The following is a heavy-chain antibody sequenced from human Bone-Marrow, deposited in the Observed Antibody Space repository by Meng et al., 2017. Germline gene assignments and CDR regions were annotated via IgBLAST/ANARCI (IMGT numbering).Heavy chain of an antibody. D-gene: IGHD3-22*01. J-gene: IGHJ4*02. Sequence: QVQLQQWGAGLLKPSETLSLPCVVSGGSFSDYYWSWIRQPPGKGLEWIGEINHSGSTNYNPSLESRATISVDTSKNQFSLKLSSVTAADTAVYYCARDNTMIGSFDYWGQGTLVTVSS. V-gene: IGHV4-34*01. CDR3: ARDNTMIGSFDY. CDR1: GGSFSDYY. CDR2: INHSGST.